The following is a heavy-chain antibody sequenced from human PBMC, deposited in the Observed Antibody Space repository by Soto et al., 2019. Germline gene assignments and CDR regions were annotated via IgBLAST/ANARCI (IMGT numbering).Heavy chain of an antibody. CDR2: ISYDGDKK. J-gene: IGHJ4*02. V-gene: IGHV3-30-3*01. CDR1: GFTLSSYS. Sequence: VQLVESGGGVVQPGRSLRLSCAASGFTLSSYSMHWVRQAPGRGLEWVGVISYDGDKKYYRDSVKGRFSISRDTSNNTVNLHMNRLRPEDTAVYYCARSVAVAGLDYWGQGTLVTVS. D-gene: IGHD6-19*01. CDR3: ARSVAVAGLDY.